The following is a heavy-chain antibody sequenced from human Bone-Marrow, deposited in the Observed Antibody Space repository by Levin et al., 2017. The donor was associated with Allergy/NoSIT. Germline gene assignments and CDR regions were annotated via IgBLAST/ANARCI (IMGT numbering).Heavy chain of an antibody. D-gene: IGHD3-3*01. CDR1: GFTFSSSA. V-gene: IGHV3-23*01. Sequence: GGSLRLSCAASGFTFSSSAMSWVRQAPGKGLEWVSCISGSGDSTYYADSVKGRFTISRDNSKNTLYLQINSLRAEDTAVYYCAKSPYGVVITSYFYYGMDGWGQGTTVTVSS. CDR3: AKSPYGVVITSYFYYGMDG. J-gene: IGHJ6*02. CDR2: ISGSGDST.